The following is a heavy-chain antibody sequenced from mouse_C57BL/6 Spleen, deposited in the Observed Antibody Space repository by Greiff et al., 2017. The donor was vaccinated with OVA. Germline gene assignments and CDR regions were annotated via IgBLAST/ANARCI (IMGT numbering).Heavy chain of an antibody. Sequence: QVTLKVSGPGILQSSQTLSLTCSFSGFSLSTSGMGVSWIRQPSGKGLEWLAHIYWDDDKRYNPSLKSRLTISKDTSRNQVFLKITSVDTADTATYYCARYGHYDYDGYYYAMDYWGQGTSVTVSS. CDR3: ARYGHYDYDGYYYAMDY. CDR1: GFSLSTSGMG. J-gene: IGHJ4*01. CDR2: IYWDDDK. V-gene: IGHV8-12*01. D-gene: IGHD2-4*01.